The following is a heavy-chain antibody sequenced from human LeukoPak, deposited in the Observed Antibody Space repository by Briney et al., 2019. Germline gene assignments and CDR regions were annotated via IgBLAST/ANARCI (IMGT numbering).Heavy chain of an antibody. Sequence: ASVKVSCKASGYTFTGYYMHWVRQAPGQGLEWMGWINPNSGATNYAQKFQGRVTMTSDTSISTAYMELSRQRSDDTAVYYCARGIRYFDWLSGLPDYWGQGTLVTVSS. CDR1: GYTFTGYY. CDR3: ARGIRYFDWLSGLPDY. D-gene: IGHD3-9*01. CDR2: INPNSGAT. J-gene: IGHJ4*02. V-gene: IGHV1-2*02.